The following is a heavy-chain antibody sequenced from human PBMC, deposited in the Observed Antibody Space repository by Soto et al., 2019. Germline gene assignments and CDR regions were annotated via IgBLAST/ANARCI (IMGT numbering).Heavy chain of an antibody. CDR1: GGSFSGYY. CDR3: ASSGYSRGWYRY. CDR2: INHSGST. J-gene: IGHJ4*02. D-gene: IGHD6-19*01. Sequence: QVQLQQWGAGLLKPSETLSLTCAVYGGSFSGYYWSWIRQPPGKGLEWIGEINHSGSTNYNPSLMSRVPISVDESKNPFSLKLSSLTAADTAVYYCASSGYSRGWYRYWGQGTLVTVSS. V-gene: IGHV4-34*01.